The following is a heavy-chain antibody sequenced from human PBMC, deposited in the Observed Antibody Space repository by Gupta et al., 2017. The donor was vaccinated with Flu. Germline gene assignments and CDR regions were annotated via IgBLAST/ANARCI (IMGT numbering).Heavy chain of an antibody. CDR3: AKDLSGSQGNWFDP. CDR1: GFTFSSYA. V-gene: IGHV3-23*04. J-gene: IGHJ5*02. D-gene: IGHD1-26*01. CDR2: VSGSGGST. Sequence: EVQLVESGEVVVQPGGSLRLSCAASGFTFSSYAMSWVRQAPGKGLEWVSAVSGSGGSTYYADSVKGRFTISRDNSKNTLYLQMNSLRAEDTAVYYCAKDLSGSQGNWFDPWGQGTLVTVSS.